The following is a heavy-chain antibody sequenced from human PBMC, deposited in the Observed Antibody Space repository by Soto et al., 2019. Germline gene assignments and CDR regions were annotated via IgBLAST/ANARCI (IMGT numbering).Heavy chain of an antibody. Sequence: ASVKVSCKASGYTFTSYGISWVRQAPGQGLEWMGWISAYNGNTNYAQKLQGRVTMTTDTSTSTAYMELRSLRSDGTAVYYCAGFSGNYYYYGMDVWGQGTTVTVSS. CDR2: ISAYNGNT. D-gene: IGHD3-10*01. CDR3: AGFSGNYYYYGMDV. J-gene: IGHJ6*02. CDR1: GYTFTSYG. V-gene: IGHV1-18*01.